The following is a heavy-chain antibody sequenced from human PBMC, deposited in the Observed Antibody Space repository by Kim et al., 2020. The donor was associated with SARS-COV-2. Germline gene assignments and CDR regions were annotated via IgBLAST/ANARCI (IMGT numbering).Heavy chain of an antibody. Sequence: ASVKVSCKASGYTFTSYYMHWVRQAPGQGLEWMGIINPSGGSTSYAQKFQGRVTMTRDTSTSTVYMELSSLRSEDTAVYYCARVSFPAYDSSGYSLLYWGQGTLVTVSS. V-gene: IGHV1-46*01. CDR2: INPSGGST. J-gene: IGHJ4*02. CDR1: GYTFTSYY. D-gene: IGHD3-22*01. CDR3: ARVSFPAYDSSGYSLLY.